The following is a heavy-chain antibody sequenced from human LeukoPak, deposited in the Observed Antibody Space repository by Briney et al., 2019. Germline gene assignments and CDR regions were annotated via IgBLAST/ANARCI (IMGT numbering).Heavy chain of an antibody. D-gene: IGHD3-16*01. CDR1: GYSLTTYC. J-gene: IGHJ4*02. V-gene: IGHV1-46*01. Sequence: ASVKVSCKASGYSLTTYCMHWIRQAPGQGLEWMGILNPSGGNNDYAQKFQGRVTMTSDTSPSTVYMELHRQRAEDTGVYFCARVGITAAPADYWGQGTLVTVSS. CDR2: LNPSGGNN. CDR3: ARVGITAAPADY.